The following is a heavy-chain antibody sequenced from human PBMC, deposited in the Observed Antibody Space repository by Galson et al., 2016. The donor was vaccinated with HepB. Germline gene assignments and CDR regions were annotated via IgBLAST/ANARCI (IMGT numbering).Heavy chain of an antibody. CDR2: INYSGTT. CDR3: ASLIITGSGNFFDF. CDR1: GGSIRSGSSSSSNYY. Sequence: SETLSLTCTVSGGSIRSGSSSSSNYYWAWVRQPPGEGLEWIGSINYSGTTFYNAPLNIRVTMSVDTSKSQFSLQLTPVTAADTAVYYCASLIITGSGNFFDFWGQGTLVTVSS. J-gene: IGHJ4*02. D-gene: IGHD3-10*01. V-gene: IGHV4-39*01.